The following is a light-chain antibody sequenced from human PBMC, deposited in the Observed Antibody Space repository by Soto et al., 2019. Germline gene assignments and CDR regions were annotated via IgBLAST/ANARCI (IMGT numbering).Light chain of an antibody. J-gene: IGKJ1*01. V-gene: IGKV1-39*01. CDR1: QSISTY. CDR2: GAS. Sequence: DIQLTQSPSSLSASVGDRVTISCRASQSISTYLNWYQQKPGTAPRLLIYGASSVKTGVPPRFSGSGSGRDFTLTISSLRPEDSATYFCQQTYNSPPWTFGQGTKVEIK. CDR3: QQTYNSPPWT.